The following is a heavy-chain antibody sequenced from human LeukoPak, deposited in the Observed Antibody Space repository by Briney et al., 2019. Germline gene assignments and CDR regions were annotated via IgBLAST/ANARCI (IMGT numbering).Heavy chain of an antibody. CDR2: INHSGIT. D-gene: IGHD3-9*01. CDR1: SYSTSSGYY. J-gene: IGHJ4*02. CDR3: GRDRPTGYYDY. V-gene: IGHV4-38-2*02. Sequence: ASETLSLTCTVSSYSTSSGYYWGWIRQPPGKGLEWIASINHSGITYYNPSLKSRVTISVDTSKNQFSLKVTSVTAADTAVYYCGRDRPTGYYDYWGQGTLVTVSS.